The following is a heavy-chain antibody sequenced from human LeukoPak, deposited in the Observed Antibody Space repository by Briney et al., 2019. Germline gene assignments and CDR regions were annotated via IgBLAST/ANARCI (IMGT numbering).Heavy chain of an antibody. Sequence: GGSLRLSCVASGFTFSTYAMSWVRQAPGKGLEWLSAISGSGGSTYYADSVKGRFSISRDNSKNTVYLQISTLRAEDTAVYYCTKSLGSVVVTAIGCWGRGGLVTGSS. V-gene: IGHV3-23*01. CDR3: TKSLGSVVVTAIGC. D-gene: IGHD2-21*02. J-gene: IGHJ4*01. CDR2: ISGSGGST. CDR1: GFTFSTYA.